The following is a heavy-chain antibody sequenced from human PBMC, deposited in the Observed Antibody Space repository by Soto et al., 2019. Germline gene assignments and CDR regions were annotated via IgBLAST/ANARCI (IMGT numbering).Heavy chain of an antibody. V-gene: IGHV3-23*01. CDR2: ISGSGGRS. J-gene: IGHJ4*02. CDR1: GFTFSNYA. D-gene: IGHD3-16*01. CDR3: AKAYFVWSSEQPYYFDY. Sequence: EVPLLASGGGLVQPGGSLRLSCAASGFTFSNYAMTWVRQGPGKGLEWVSGISGSGGRSYYADSVKGRFTISRDNSKSTLYLQMNSLRAEDTAVYYCAKAYFVWSSEQPYYFDYWGQGTLVTVSS.